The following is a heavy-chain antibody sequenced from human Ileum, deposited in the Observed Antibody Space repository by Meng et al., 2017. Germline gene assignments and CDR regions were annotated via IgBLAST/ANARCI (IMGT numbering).Heavy chain of an antibody. V-gene: IGHV3-30*04. Sequence: QGQLVESGGGVVQPGRSLRLSCAAAGFSFSSFAMNWVRHTPDRGLEWVAFISNDGSMSYYADSVLGQFTISRDNSKNTLYLQMNSLGAEDTAVYYCVKVGLPRGTNNWFDSWGQGTLVTVSS. D-gene: IGHD1-14*01. CDR1: GFSFSSFA. CDR2: ISNDGSMS. J-gene: IGHJ5*01. CDR3: VKVGLPRGTNNWFDS.